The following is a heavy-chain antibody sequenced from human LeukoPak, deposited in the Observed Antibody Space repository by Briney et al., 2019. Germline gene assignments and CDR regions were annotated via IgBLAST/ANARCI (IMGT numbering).Heavy chain of an antibody. CDR1: GFTFSSYA. CDR3: VRAHHPGGWFDP. V-gene: IGHV3-7*04. Sequence: PGGSLRLSCAASGFTFSSYAMHWVRQAPGKGLEWVASINQDGGEIHYVDSVKGRFTISRDNAKNSLYLQMNSLTAEDTAVHYCVRAHHPGGWFDPWGQGTLVTVSS. J-gene: IGHJ5*02. CDR2: INQDGGEI. D-gene: IGHD3-10*01.